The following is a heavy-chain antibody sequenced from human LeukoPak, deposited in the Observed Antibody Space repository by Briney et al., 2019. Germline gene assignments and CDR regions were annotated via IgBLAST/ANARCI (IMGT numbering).Heavy chain of an antibody. CDR1: GYTFTSYY. CDR3: AKTFYNNDDWFAS. CDR2: INPSGGST. D-gene: IGHD5-24*01. Sequence: ASVKVSCKASGYTFTSYYMHWVRQAPGQGLEWMGIINPSGGSTSYAQKFQGRVTMTRDTSTSTVYMELSNLRSEDTAVYYCAKTFYNNDDWFASWGQGTLVTVSS. V-gene: IGHV1-46*01. J-gene: IGHJ5*01.